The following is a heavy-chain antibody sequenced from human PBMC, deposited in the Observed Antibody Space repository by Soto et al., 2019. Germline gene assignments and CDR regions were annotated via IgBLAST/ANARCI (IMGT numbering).Heavy chain of an antibody. CDR1: GGSIRSDNYF. Sequence: SETLYLTCTVSGGSIRSDNYFWSWIRQPPGKGLEWIAYIHHSGSAYYNPSLGSRSTISVDTPKNQFSLKLSTVTAADTAVYYCAREVDTVAASDAFDIWGQGTMVTVSS. J-gene: IGHJ3*02. CDR3: AREVDTVAASDAFDI. D-gene: IGHD1-26*01. V-gene: IGHV4-30-4*01. CDR2: IHHSGSA.